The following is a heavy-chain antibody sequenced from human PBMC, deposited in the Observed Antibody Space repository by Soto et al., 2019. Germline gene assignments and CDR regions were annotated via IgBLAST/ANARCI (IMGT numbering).Heavy chain of an antibody. V-gene: IGHV3-9*01. Sequence: GGSLRLSCAASGFTFDDYAMHWVRQAPGKGLEWVSGISWNSGSIGYADSVKGRFTISRDNAKNSLYLQMNSLRAEDTALYYCAKDRWDKMDSMGFDYWGQGTLVTVSS. D-gene: IGHD3-22*01. CDR3: AKDRWDKMDSMGFDY. J-gene: IGHJ4*02. CDR2: ISWNSGSI. CDR1: GFTFDDYA.